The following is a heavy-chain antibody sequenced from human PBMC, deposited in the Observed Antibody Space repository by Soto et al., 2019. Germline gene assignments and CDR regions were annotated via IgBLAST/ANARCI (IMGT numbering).Heavy chain of an antibody. Sequence: GGSLRLSCAASGFTFSNAWMSWVRQAPGKGLEWVGRIKSKTDGGTTDYAAPVKGRFTISRDDSKNTLYLQMNSLKTEDTAVYYCTTGGYCSGGSCYSEGMDVWDQGTTVTVSS. CDR1: GFTFSNAW. D-gene: IGHD2-15*01. CDR3: TTGGYCSGGSCYSEGMDV. V-gene: IGHV3-15*01. CDR2: IKSKTDGGTT. J-gene: IGHJ6*02.